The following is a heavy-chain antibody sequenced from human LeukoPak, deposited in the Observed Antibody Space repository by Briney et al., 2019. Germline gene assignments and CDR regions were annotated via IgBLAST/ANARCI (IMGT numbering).Heavy chain of an antibody. CDR3: ANLLRWEPY. CDR2: ISYDGSNK. V-gene: IGHV3-30*18. Sequence: PGGSLRLSCAASGITFNTMNWVRQAPGKGLEWVAVISYDGSNKYYADSVKGRFTISRDNSKNTLYLQMNSLRAEDTAVYYCANLLRWEPYWGQGTLVTVSS. D-gene: IGHD4-23*01. J-gene: IGHJ4*02. CDR1: GITFNT.